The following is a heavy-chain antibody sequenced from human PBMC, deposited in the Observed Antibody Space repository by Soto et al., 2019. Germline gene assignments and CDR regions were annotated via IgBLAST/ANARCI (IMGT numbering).Heavy chain of an antibody. J-gene: IGHJ4*02. Sequence: SVKASCKASGGTFSSYAISWVRQAPGQGLEWMGGIIPIFGTANYAQKFQGRVTITADESTSTAYMELSSLRSEDTAVYYCAVWVIAVAGTGGSYWGQGTLVTVSS. CDR1: GGTFSSYA. V-gene: IGHV1-69*13. CDR2: IIPIFGTA. D-gene: IGHD6-19*01. CDR3: AVWVIAVAGTGGSY.